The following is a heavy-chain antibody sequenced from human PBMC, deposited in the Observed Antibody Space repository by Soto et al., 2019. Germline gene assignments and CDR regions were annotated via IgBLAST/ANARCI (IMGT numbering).Heavy chain of an antibody. CDR1: GFTFSSYG. D-gene: IGHD3-3*01. CDR3: AQGHGFLDY. V-gene: IGHV3-30*18. J-gene: IGHJ4*02. Sequence: GGSLRLSCAACGFTFSSYGIHWVRQAPCKGLEWVAVISYDGINKFYADSVKGRLTISRDNSKNTLYLQMNSLRAEDTAVYYCAQGHGFLDYSGQGTLVTVSS. CDR2: ISYDGINK.